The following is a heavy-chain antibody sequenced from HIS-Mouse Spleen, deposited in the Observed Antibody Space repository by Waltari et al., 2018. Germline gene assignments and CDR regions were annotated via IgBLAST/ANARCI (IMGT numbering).Heavy chain of an antibody. V-gene: IGHV3-30*03. Sequence: QVQLVESGGGVVQPGRSLRLSCAASGFTFSSYGMHWVRQAPGKGRGWVAVISYDGSNKYYAESVKGRFTISRDNSKNTLYLQMNSLRAEDTAVYYCEGVYGSGSYYFDYWGQGTLVTVSS. CDR2: ISYDGSNK. CDR3: EGVYGSGSYYFDY. CDR1: GFTFSSYG. J-gene: IGHJ4*02. D-gene: IGHD3-10*01.